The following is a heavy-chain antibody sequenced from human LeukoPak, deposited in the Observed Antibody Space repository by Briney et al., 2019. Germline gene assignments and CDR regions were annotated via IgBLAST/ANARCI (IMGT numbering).Heavy chain of an antibody. CDR2: ISAYNGNT. J-gene: IGHJ5*02. D-gene: IGHD6-19*01. V-gene: IGHV1-18*01. CDR1: GYTFTSYG. Sequence: GASVKVSCKASGYTFTSYGISWVRQAPGQGLEWMGWISAYNGNTNYAQKLQGRVTMTTDTSTSTAYMELSSLRSEDTAVYYCATDQVAVAVPGVFDPWGQGTLVTVSS. CDR3: ATDQVAVAVPGVFDP.